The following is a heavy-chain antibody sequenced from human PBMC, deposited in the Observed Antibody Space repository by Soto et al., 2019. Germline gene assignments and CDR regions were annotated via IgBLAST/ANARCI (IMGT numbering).Heavy chain of an antibody. J-gene: IGHJ4*02. V-gene: IGHV3-48*03. CDR2: VSPGGSLK. D-gene: IGHD2-2*01. Sequence: EVQLVESGGGLVQPGGPLRLSCAASGFSLSIYELNWVRQAPGKGLEWLAYVSPGGSLKNYADSVKGRFTIARDNPKNAVYLQMNSLRAEDTAVYYCVRSVPDSWYYFEFWGQGTLVTVSS. CDR1: GFSLSIYE. CDR3: VRSVPDSWYYFEF.